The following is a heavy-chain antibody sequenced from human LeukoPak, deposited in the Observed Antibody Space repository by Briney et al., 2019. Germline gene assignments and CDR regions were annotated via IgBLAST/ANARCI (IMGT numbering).Heavy chain of an antibody. V-gene: IGHV3-30*04. CDR1: GFTFSSYT. CDR2: ISHDGRNK. Sequence: GGSLRLSCAASGFTFSSYTIHWVRQAPGKGLEWVTLISHDGRNKNYADSAKGRFTISRDNSKKTLYLEVNSLRPEDTAVYYCARGSHQDYFGSMTYLFDYWGQGILVTVSS. CDR3: ARGSHQDYFGSMTYLFDY. D-gene: IGHD3-10*01. J-gene: IGHJ4*02.